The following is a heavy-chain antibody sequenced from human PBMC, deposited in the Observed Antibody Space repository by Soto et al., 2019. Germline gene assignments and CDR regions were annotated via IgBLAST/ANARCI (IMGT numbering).Heavy chain of an antibody. Sequence: QVQLVQSGAEVKKPGSSVKVSCKASGGTFSSYAISWVRQAPGQGLEWMGGIIPIFGTANYAEKFQGRVTITADKSTSTAYMELSSLRSEDTAVYYCARDPTYGGNSDWFDPWGQGTLVTVSS. D-gene: IGHD4-17*01. J-gene: IGHJ5*02. CDR2: IIPIFGTA. CDR1: GGTFSSYA. V-gene: IGHV1-69*06. CDR3: ARDPTYGGNSDWFDP.